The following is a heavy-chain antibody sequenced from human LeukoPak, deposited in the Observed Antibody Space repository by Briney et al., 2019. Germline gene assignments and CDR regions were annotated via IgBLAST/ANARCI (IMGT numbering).Heavy chain of an antibody. CDR2: SYYSGRT. D-gene: IGHD3-22*01. CDR1: GGSTSSSSYY. J-gene: IGHJ4*02. V-gene: IGHV4-39*02. Sequence: SETLSLTCTLSGGSTSSSSYYGGWIRQPPGKGLDWIGNSYYSGRTYYIPSLNSRNTLSVDTSKNHFSLQLSSVSAADTAVYYCARLYYYDSSGPPLWGQGTLVTVSS. CDR3: ARLYYYDSSGPPL.